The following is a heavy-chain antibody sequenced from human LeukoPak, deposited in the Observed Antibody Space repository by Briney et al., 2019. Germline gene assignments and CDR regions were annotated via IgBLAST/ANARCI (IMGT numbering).Heavy chain of an antibody. CDR3: ARRPGYCSGGSCYRFDP. J-gene: IGHJ5*02. V-gene: IGHV4-34*01. Sequence: SETLSLTCAVYGGSFSPYYWSWIRQSPDKGLEWIGEINHSRSTNYNPSLKSRVTISVDTSKNQFSLKLSSVTAADTAVYYCARRPGYCSGGSCYRFDPWGQGTLVTVSS. D-gene: IGHD2-15*01. CDR1: GGSFSPYY. CDR2: INHSRST.